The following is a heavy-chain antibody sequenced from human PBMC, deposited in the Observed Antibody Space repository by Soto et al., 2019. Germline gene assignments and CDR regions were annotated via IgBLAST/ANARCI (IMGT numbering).Heavy chain of an antibody. D-gene: IGHD6-19*01. J-gene: IGHJ4*02. V-gene: IGHV1-18*01. CDR2: ISAYNGNT. Sequence: SVKVSCKSSGYTFTIYGISWVRQAPGQWLEWMGWISAYNGNTNYAQKLQGRVTMTTDTSTSTAYMELRSLRSDDTAVYYCARLDSSGCNDYWGQGTLVTVSS. CDR1: GYTFTIYG. CDR3: ARLDSSGCNDY.